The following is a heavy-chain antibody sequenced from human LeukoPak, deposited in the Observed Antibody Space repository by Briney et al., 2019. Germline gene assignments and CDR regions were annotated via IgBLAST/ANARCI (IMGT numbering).Heavy chain of an antibody. Sequence: SGGSLRLSCAASGFTFSNYWMHWVRQAPGKGLVWVSRINSDGSNTNYADSVKGRFTISRDNAKNTLYLQMNSLRAEDTAVYYCARVFGQWLVSFDVWGRGTMVTVSS. CDR1: GFTFSNYW. V-gene: IGHV3-74*01. CDR2: INSDGSNT. D-gene: IGHD6-19*01. CDR3: ARVFGQWLVSFDV. J-gene: IGHJ3*01.